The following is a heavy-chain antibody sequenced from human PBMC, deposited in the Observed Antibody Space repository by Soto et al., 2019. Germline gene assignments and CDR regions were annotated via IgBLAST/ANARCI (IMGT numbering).Heavy chain of an antibody. J-gene: IGHJ4*02. D-gene: IGHD3-22*01. CDR1: GYRFTNYW. V-gene: IGHV5-51*01. CDR3: ARSDYYDSGGPYFNH. Sequence: GESLKISCKGSGYRFTNYWIGWVRQMPGKGLEWMGIIYPGDSDTRYSPSFQGQVTISAGKSISTAYLQWSSLKASDTAMYYCARSDYYDSGGPYFNHWGQGTLVTVSS. CDR2: IYPGDSDT.